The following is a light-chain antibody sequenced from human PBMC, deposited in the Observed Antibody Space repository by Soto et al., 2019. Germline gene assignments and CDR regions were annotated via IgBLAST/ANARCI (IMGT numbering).Light chain of an antibody. V-gene: IGKV1-5*01. CDR2: DAS. J-gene: IGKJ1*01. Sequence: DIQMTQSPSTLSASVGDRVTITCRASQNINEWLAWYQQKPGKAPKFLIYDASILESGVPSRFSGSGSVTEFTLTISCLQPDDFATYYCQRYNSYSRTFGQGTEVEIK. CDR3: QRYNSYSRT. CDR1: QNINEW.